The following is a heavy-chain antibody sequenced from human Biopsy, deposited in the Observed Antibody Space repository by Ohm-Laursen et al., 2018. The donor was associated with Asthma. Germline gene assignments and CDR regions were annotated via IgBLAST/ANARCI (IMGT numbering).Heavy chain of an antibody. Sequence: SLRLSCAASGFAVSRDYMFWVRQAPGKGLEWVSVIYSGGTSHTADSVRGRFTISRDYSKNTLYLQMHSMRAEDTAVYYCARGDSSNWSNSYFDYWGQGPLVTVSS. CDR2: IYSGGTS. V-gene: IGHV3-53*01. D-gene: IGHD3-22*01. J-gene: IGHJ4*02. CDR3: ARGDSSNWSNSYFDY. CDR1: GFAVSRDY.